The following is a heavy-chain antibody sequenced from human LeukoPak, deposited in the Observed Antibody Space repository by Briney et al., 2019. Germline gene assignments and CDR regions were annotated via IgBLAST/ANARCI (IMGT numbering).Heavy chain of an antibody. D-gene: IGHD6-13*01. Sequence: GRSLGLSCAASGFTFSSYGMHWVRQAPGKGLEWVAVIWYDGSNKYYADSVKGRFTISRDNSKNTLYLQMNSLRAEDTAVYYCARAYSSSWFDPWGQGTLVTVSS. V-gene: IGHV3-33*01. J-gene: IGHJ5*02. CDR3: ARAYSSSWFDP. CDR2: IWYDGSNK. CDR1: GFTFSSYG.